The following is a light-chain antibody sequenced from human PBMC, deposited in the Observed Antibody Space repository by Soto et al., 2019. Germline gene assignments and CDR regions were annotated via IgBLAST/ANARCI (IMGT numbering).Light chain of an antibody. CDR3: SSFTTTNTWV. CDR1: SSDVGSGNF. V-gene: IGLV2-14*01. Sequence: QSVLTQPASVSGSPGQSMTISCTGTSSDVGSGNFVSWFQQHPGKAPKLMIYEVTNRPSGVSYRFSGSKSGNMASLTISGLQAEDEADYYCSSFTTTNTWVFGGGTKLTVL. CDR2: EVT. J-gene: IGLJ3*02.